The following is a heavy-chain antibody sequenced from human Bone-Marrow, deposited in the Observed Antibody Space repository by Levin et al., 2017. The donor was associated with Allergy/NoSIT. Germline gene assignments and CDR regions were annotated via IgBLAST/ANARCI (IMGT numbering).Heavy chain of an antibody. Sequence: GGSLRLSCAASGFTFSSYGMHWVRQAPGKGLEWVAVISYDGSNKYYADSVKGRFTISRDNSKNTLYLQMNSLRAEDTAVYYCAKDLSYYDRGDDGMDVWGQGTTVTVSS. V-gene: IGHV3-30*18. CDR2: ISYDGSNK. CDR1: GFTFSSYG. CDR3: AKDLSYYDRGDDGMDV. D-gene: IGHD3-22*01. J-gene: IGHJ6*02.